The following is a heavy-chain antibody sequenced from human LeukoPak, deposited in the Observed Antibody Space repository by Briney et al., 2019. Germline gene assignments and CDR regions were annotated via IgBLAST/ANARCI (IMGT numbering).Heavy chain of an antibody. J-gene: IGHJ4*02. Sequence: SETLSLTCTVSGGSIRGYYWSWIRQPPGKGLEWIGYVYYSGATNYNPPLKSRATISIDTSKKQFSLRLKSVTAADTAVYFCARSTKKYYYDSSGYRTMFYLDYWGQGTLVTVSS. CDR1: GGSIRGYY. D-gene: IGHD3-22*01. CDR3: ARSTKKYYYDSSGYRTMFYLDY. V-gene: IGHV4-59*01. CDR2: VYYSGAT.